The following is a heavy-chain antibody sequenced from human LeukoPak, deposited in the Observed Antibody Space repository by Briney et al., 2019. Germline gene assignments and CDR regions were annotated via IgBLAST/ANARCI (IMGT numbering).Heavy chain of an antibody. J-gene: IGHJ6*03. V-gene: IGHV4-59*01. D-gene: IGHD2-21*02. CDR1: GFTFSSYW. CDR3: ARDRRVVTAPNYYYYYMDV. Sequence: GSLRLSCAASGFTFSSYWMSWIRQPPGKGLEWIGYIYYSGSTNYNPSLKSRVTISVDTSKNQFSLKLSSVTAADTAVYYCARDRRVVTAPNYYYYYMDVWGKGTTVTISS. CDR2: IYYSGST.